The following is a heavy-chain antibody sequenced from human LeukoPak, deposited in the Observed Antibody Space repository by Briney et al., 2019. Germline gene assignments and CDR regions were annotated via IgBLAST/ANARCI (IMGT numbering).Heavy chain of an antibody. CDR2: IYYSGST. D-gene: IGHD5-24*01. Sequence: SETLSLTCTVSGGSISSSSYYRGWIRQPPGKGLEWIGSIYYSGSTYYNPSLKSRVTISVDTSKNQFSLKLSSVTAADTAVYYCARLVLDGPFDYWGQGTLVTVSS. V-gene: IGHV4-39*01. CDR3: ARLVLDGPFDY. J-gene: IGHJ4*02. CDR1: GGSISSSSYY.